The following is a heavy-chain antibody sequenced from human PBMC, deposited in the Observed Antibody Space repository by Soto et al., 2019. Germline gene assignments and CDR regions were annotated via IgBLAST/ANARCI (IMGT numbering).Heavy chain of an antibody. CDR1: GYTFTSYG. D-gene: IGHD2-2*02. CDR2: ISAYNGNT. J-gene: IGHJ4*02. Sequence: ASVKVSCKASGYTFTSYGISWVRQAPGQGLEWMGWISAYNGNTNYAQKLQGRVTMTTDTSTSTAYMELRSLRSDDTAVYYCASQEYSSSNSCYTDLGYWGQGTLVTVSS. V-gene: IGHV1-18*01. CDR3: ASQEYSSSNSCYTDLGY.